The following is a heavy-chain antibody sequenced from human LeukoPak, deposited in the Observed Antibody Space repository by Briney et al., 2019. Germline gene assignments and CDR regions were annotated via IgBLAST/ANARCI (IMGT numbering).Heavy chain of an antibody. CDR1: GFTVNNAW. Sequence: GGSLRLSCAAFGFTVNNAWMSWVRQGPGKGVEWVGRIKSRTDGGTTDYAAAVKGRFTIEREDTKNTLYLQMNSLRPEDTAVYYCSTDQVAVGPWWGQGTLATVSS. D-gene: IGHD6-19*01. V-gene: IGHV3-15*01. CDR3: STDQVAVGPW. J-gene: IGHJ4*02. CDR2: IKSRTDGGTT.